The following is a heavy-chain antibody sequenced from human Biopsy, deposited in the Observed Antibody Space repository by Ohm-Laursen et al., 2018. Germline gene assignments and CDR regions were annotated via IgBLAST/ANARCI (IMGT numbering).Heavy chain of an antibody. V-gene: IGHV4-39*01. CDR2: VYHSGTT. CDR3: ARHDGNGPFALDS. CDR1: GGSISSGSNY. D-gene: IGHD5-24*01. Sequence: TLSLTCTVSGGSISSGSNYWAWIRQPPGKGLEWIGSVYHSGTTYYSPSLKSRVTISVDTSKNQLSLKVTSVTAADTAAYYCARHDGNGPFALDSWGQETLVTVSS. J-gene: IGHJ4*02.